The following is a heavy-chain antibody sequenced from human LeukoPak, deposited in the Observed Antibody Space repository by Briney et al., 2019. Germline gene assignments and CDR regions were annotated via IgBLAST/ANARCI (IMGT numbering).Heavy chain of an antibody. Sequence: QTGGSLRLSCAASGFTFSSYAMSWVRQAPGKGLEWVSAISGSGGSTYYADSVKGRFTISRDNSKNTLYLQMNSLRAEDTAAYYCAKEEAAAGYFDYWGQGTLVTVSS. CDR1: GFTFSSYA. CDR2: ISGSGGST. CDR3: AKEEAAAGYFDY. D-gene: IGHD6-13*01. J-gene: IGHJ4*02. V-gene: IGHV3-23*01.